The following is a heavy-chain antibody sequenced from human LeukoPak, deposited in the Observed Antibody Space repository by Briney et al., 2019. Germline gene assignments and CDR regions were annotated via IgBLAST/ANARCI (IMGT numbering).Heavy chain of an antibody. CDR2: IYYSGST. CDR1: GGSISSGGYY. V-gene: IGHV4-31*03. J-gene: IGHJ6*02. Sequence: SETLSLTCTVSGGSISSGGYYWSWIRQHPGKGLERIGYIYYSGSTYYNPSLKSRVTISVDTSKNQFSLKLSSVTAADTAVYYCARNPLQSYYYGMDVWGQGTTVTVSS. D-gene: IGHD4-11*01. CDR3: ARNPLQSYYYGMDV.